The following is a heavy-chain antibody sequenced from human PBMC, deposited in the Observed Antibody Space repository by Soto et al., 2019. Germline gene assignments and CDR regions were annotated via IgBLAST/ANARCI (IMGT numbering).Heavy chain of an antibody. D-gene: IGHD4-17*01. CDR1: GVSFSGYY. CDR3: ARGPIARQYGDYLFYYYGMDV. V-gene: IGHV4-34*01. Sequence: SETLSLTCAVYGVSFSGYYWSWIRQPPGKGLEWIGEINHSGSTNYNPSLKSRVTISVDTSKNQFSLKLSSVTAADTAVYYCARGPIARQYGDYLFYYYGMDVWGQGTTVTVSS. CDR2: INHSGST. J-gene: IGHJ6*02.